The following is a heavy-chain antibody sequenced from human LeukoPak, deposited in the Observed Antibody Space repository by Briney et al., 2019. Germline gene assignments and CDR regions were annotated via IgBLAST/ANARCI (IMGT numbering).Heavy chain of an antibody. V-gene: IGHV1-3*01. CDR3: AREYSGWYYFDY. CDR1: GYTFTSYA. Sequence: ASVKVSCKSSGYTFTSYAMHWVRQAPGQRLEWMGWINAGNGNTKYSQKFQGRVTITRDTSGSTAYIELSSLRSEDTAVYFCAREYSGWYYFDYWGQGTLVTVSS. J-gene: IGHJ4*02. D-gene: IGHD6-19*01. CDR2: INAGNGNT.